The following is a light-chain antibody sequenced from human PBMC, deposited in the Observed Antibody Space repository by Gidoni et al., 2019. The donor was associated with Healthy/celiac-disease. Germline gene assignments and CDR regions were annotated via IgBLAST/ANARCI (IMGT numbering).Light chain of an antibody. Sequence: EIVMTQSPATLSLSPGERATLSCRASQSVSSSYLSWYQQKPGQATRLLIYGASTRATGIPARFSGSGSGTDFTLTISSLQPEDFAVYYCQQDYNLPLTFGGGTKVEIK. CDR2: GAS. CDR3: QQDYNLPLT. V-gene: IGKV3D-7*01. CDR1: QSVSSSY. J-gene: IGKJ4*01.